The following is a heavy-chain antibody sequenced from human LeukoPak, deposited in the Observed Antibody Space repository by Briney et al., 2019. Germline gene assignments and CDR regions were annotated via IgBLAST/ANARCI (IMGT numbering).Heavy chain of an antibody. Sequence: SETLSLTCTVSGGSISSYYWSWIRQPAGKGLEWIGRIYTSGSTNHNPSLKSRVTMSIDTSKNQFSLKLSSVTAADTAVYYCTRDRRGRVGPTYFDYWGQGTLVTVSS. V-gene: IGHV4-4*07. CDR3: TRDRRGRVGPTYFDY. D-gene: IGHD1-26*01. J-gene: IGHJ4*02. CDR2: IYTSGST. CDR1: GGSISSYY.